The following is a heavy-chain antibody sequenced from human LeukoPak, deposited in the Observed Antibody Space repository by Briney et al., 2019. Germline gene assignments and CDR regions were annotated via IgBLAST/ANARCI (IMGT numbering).Heavy chain of an antibody. V-gene: IGHV3-23*01. D-gene: IGHD6-13*01. CDR3: AKGSSWHRLDM. CDR1: GFTFSSYA. Sequence: GGSLRLSCAASGFTFSSYAMSWVRQAPGKGLEWVSAISGGADSAYYADSVKGRFTISRDNSKNTLYLQMNSLRVEDTAVYYCAKGSSWHRLDMWGQGTMVTVSS. J-gene: IGHJ3*02. CDR2: ISGGADSA.